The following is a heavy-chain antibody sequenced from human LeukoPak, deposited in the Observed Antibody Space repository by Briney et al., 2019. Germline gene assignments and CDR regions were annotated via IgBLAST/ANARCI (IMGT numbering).Heavy chain of an antibody. V-gene: IGHV4-59*01. J-gene: IGHJ4*02. CDR2: IYYSGST. D-gene: IGHD3-3*01. Sequence: KTSETLSLTCSVSGGSISTYYWTWIRQPPGKGLEWIGYIYYSGSTNYNPSLKSRVTISLDTSKNQFSLKLSSVTAADTAVYYCARAILSGYPDSWGQGTLVIVFS. CDR1: GGSISTYY. CDR3: ARAILSGYPDS.